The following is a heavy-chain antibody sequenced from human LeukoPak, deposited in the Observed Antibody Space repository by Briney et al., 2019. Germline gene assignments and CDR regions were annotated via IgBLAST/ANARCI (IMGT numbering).Heavy chain of an antibody. Sequence: GGSLRLSCAASGFTFSDYYMSWIRQAPGKGLEWVSYISSSTSYTNYADSVKGRFTISRDNAKNSLYLQMNSLRAEDTAVYYCASTRSTSDWYTRGFEYWGQGTLVTVSS. CDR2: ISSSTSYT. CDR1: GFTFSDYY. D-gene: IGHD6-19*01. V-gene: IGHV3-11*03. J-gene: IGHJ4*02. CDR3: ASTRSTSDWYTRGFEY.